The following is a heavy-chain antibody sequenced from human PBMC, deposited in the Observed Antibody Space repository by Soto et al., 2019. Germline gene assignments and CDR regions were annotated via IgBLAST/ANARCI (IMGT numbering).Heavy chain of an antibody. J-gene: IGHJ6*02. CDR2: INPSGGST. CDR1: GYTFTSYY. CDR3: ARDLYCSGGSCYSYGMDV. Sequence: ASVKVSCKASGYTFTSYYMHWVRQAPGQGLERMGIINPSGGSTSYAQKFQGRVTMTSDTSTSTVCMELSSLRSEDTAVYYCARDLYCSGGSCYSYGMDVWGQGTTVTVSS. D-gene: IGHD2-15*01. V-gene: IGHV1-46*01.